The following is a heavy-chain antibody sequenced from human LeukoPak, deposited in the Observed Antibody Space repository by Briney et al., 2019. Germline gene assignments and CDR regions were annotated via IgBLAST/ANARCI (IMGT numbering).Heavy chain of an antibody. V-gene: IGHV7-4-1*02. Sequence: ASVKVSCKASGYTFTSYAMNWVRQAPGQGLEWMGWINTNTGNPTYAQGFTGRFVFSLDTSVSTAYLQISSLKAEDTAVYYCARDNWDYYYYGMDVWGQGTTVTVSS. CDR3: ARDNWDYYYYGMDV. CDR1: GYTFTSYA. D-gene: IGHD1-26*01. CDR2: INTNTGNP. J-gene: IGHJ6*02.